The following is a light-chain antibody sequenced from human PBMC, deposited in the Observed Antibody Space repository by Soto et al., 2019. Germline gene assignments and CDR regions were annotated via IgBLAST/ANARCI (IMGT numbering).Light chain of an antibody. J-gene: IGKJ5*01. V-gene: IGKV3-11*01. CDR3: QQRSNWPPIT. CDR1: QSVSSY. Sequence: EIVLTQSPATLSLSPGERATISCRASQSVSSYLAWYQQKPGQAPRLLIYDASNMATGIPARFSGSGSGTDFTLTISSREPEDFAVYYCQQRSNWPPITFGQGTRLEIK. CDR2: DAS.